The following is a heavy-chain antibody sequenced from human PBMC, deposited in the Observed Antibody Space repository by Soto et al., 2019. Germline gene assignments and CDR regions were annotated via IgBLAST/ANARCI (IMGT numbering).Heavy chain of an antibody. CDR3: ARAISGYVT. CDR2: INAGNGDT. Sequence: QVQLVQSGAEMKKPGASVKLSCKTSGINYNTYAIHWVRQAPGQGLEWMGWINAGNGDTRYSQNFQGRVTLTRDTSARTVYMDLDSLKSEDTGVYYCARAISGYVTWGQGTLVTFSS. J-gene: IGHJ4*02. V-gene: IGHV1-3*01. CDR1: GINYNTYA. D-gene: IGHD5-12*01.